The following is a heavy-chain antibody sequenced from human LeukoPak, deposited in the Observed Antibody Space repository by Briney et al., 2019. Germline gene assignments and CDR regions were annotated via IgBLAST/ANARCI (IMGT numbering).Heavy chain of an antibody. D-gene: IGHD3-16*01. CDR1: GFSSSSHW. J-gene: IGHJ4*02. CDR3: ARDVKGGHFDY. CDR2: IKQVGREK. V-gene: IGHV3-7*01. Sequence: GGCPRLSCAASGFSSSSHWTSWVREAPGKGLGWVANIKQVGREKDYAASVKSRFTISRDNTENSMYLPMNSMRAEDTAVYYCARDVKGGHFDYWGQGTLVIVSS.